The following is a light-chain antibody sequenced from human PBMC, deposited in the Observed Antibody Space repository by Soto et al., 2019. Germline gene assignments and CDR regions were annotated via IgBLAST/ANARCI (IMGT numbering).Light chain of an antibody. CDR3: QQYGSSQT. V-gene: IGKV3-20*01. Sequence: EIVLIQSPGTLSLSPGERATLSCRASQSISGSYLAWYQQKPGQAPRLLIYGASSRATGIPDTFSGSGSGTDFTLTISRLEPEDFAVYYCQQYGSSQTFGQGTKV. CDR2: GAS. J-gene: IGKJ1*01. CDR1: QSISGSY.